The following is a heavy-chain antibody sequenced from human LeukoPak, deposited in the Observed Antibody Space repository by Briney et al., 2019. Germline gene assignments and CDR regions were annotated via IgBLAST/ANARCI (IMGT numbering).Heavy chain of an antibody. Sequence: PSETLSLTCGVYGGSFSDYYWSWIRQPPGKGLEWIGEINHSGSTNYNPSLKSRVTISVDTSKNQFSLKLSSVTAADTAVYYCAREYSWLARYFDLWGRGTLVTVSS. D-gene: IGHD6-19*01. V-gene: IGHV4-34*01. CDR1: GGSFSDYY. CDR2: INHSGST. CDR3: AREYSWLARYFDL. J-gene: IGHJ2*01.